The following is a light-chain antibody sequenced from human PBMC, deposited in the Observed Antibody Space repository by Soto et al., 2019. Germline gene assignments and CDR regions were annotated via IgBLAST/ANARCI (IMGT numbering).Light chain of an antibody. CDR1: QSVSSSY. CDR3: QQYGSSPRT. J-gene: IGKJ4*01. Sequence: EMVLTQSPGTLSLSPGERASLSCSATQSVSSSYLDWYQQKPGQAPRLLIYGATSRATGIPDRFSGSGSGTDFTLTISRLEPEDFAVYYCQQYGSSPRTFGGGTKVEIK. CDR2: GAT. V-gene: IGKV3-20*01.